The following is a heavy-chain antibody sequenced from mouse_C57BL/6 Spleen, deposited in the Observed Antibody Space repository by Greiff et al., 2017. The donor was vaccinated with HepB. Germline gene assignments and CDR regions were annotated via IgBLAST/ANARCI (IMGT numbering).Heavy chain of an antibody. CDR3: ARSYDGYYDFDY. CDR2: INPNNGGT. J-gene: IGHJ2*01. CDR1: GYTFTDYN. Sequence: EVKLQESGPELVKPGASVKIPCKASGYTFTDYNMDWVKQSHGKSLEWIGDINPNNGGTIYNQKFKGKATLTVDKSSSTAYMELRSLTSEDTAVYYCARSYDGYYDFDYWGQGTTLTVSS. D-gene: IGHD2-3*01. V-gene: IGHV1-18*01.